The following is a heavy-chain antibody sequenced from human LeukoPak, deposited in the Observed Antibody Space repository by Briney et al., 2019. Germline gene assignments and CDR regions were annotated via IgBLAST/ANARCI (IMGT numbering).Heavy chain of an antibody. CDR3: ARDSGGSSWYYFDY. Sequence: GGSLRLSCAASGFTFSSYSMNWVRQAPGKGLEWVSVKGRFSISRDSAKNSLYLQVNSLRAEDTAVYYCARDSGGSSWYYFDYWGQGTLVTVSS. CDR1: GFTFSSYS. D-gene: IGHD6-13*01. J-gene: IGHJ4*02. V-gene: IGHV3-48*01.